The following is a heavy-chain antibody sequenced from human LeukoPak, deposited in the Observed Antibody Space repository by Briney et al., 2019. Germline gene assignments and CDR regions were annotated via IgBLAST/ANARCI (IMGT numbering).Heavy chain of an antibody. CDR2: IYYSGST. V-gene: IGHV4-59*01. D-gene: IGHD1-26*01. J-gene: IGHJ5*02. CDR1: GGSISSYY. Sequence: SETLSLTCTVSGGSISSYYWSWIRQPPGKGLEWIGYIYYSGSTNYNPSLKSRVTISVDTSKNQFSLKLSSVTAADTAVYYCARKLRLGGNWFDPWGQGTLVTVSS. CDR3: ARKLRLGGNWFDP.